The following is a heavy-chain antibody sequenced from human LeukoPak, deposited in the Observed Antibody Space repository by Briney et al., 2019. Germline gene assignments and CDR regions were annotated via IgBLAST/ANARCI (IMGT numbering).Heavy chain of an antibody. CDR3: ARTTEGGYTYDYFYYYYMDV. J-gene: IGHJ6*03. CDR2: INHSGST. D-gene: IGHD5-18*01. V-gene: IGHV4-34*01. Sequence: PSETLSLTCAVYGGSFSGYYWSWIRQPPGKGVEWIGEINHSGSTNYNPSLKSRVTISVDTSKNQFSLKLSSVTAADTAVYYCARTTEGGYTYDYFYYYYMDVWGKGTTVTISS. CDR1: GGSFSGYY.